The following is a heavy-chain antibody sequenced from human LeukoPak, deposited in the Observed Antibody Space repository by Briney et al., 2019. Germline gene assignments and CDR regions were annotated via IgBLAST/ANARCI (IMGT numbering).Heavy chain of an antibody. D-gene: IGHD3-16*01. CDR3: AKERRRVDTSMIRSYYFDS. CDR2: IVGTGVTT. V-gene: IGHV3-23*01. CDR1: GFTLSDYA. J-gene: IGHJ4*02. Sequence: GGSLRLSCTASGFTLSDYAMTWVRQAPGKGLEWVSSIVGTGVTTYYADSVKGRFTISRDNSKNILFLQMNSLGAEDSASYFCAKERRRVDTSMIRSYYFDSWGQGTPVTVSS.